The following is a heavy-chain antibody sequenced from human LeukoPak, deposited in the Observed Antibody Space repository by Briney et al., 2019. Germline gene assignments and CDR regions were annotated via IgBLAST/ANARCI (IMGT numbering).Heavy chain of an antibody. D-gene: IGHD3-10*01. CDR3: AREAYYYGSGHRD. J-gene: IGHJ4*02. Sequence: PSQTLSLTCAVSGGSISSGGYSWSWIRQPPGKGLEWIGYIYYSGSTYYNPSLKSRVTISVDTSKNQFSLKLSSVTAADTAVYYCAREAYYYGSGHRDWGQGTLVTVSS. CDR1: GGSISSGGYS. V-gene: IGHV4-30-4*07. CDR2: IYYSGST.